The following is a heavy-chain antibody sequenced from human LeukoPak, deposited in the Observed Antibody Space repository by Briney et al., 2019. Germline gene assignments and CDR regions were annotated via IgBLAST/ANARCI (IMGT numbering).Heavy chain of an antibody. D-gene: IGHD1-26*01. CDR1: GFTFNNYW. CDR3: ARFVGISPNWFDP. Sequence: GGSLRLSCAASGFTFNNYWMSWVRQAPGKGLEWVANIKQDGSEKYYMDSVKGRFTISRDNAKNSLYLQMNSLRAEDTAVYYCARFVGISPNWFDPWGQGTLVTVSS. CDR2: IKQDGSEK. J-gene: IGHJ5*02. V-gene: IGHV3-7*01.